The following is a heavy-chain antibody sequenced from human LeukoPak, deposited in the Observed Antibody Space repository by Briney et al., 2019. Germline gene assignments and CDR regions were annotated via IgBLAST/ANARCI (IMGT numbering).Heavy chain of an antibody. CDR1: GFTFSRYA. D-gene: IGHD1-26*01. Sequence: GVSLRLSCAVSGFTFSRYAMRWVRQAPGKGLEWVSAISGSGGSTFYADSVKGRFTISRHNSKNTLYLQKNSLRAEDTAVYYCAADSGSYQDNAFDIWGQGTMVTVSS. CDR2: ISGSGGST. J-gene: IGHJ3*02. CDR3: AADSGSYQDNAFDI. V-gene: IGHV3-23*01.